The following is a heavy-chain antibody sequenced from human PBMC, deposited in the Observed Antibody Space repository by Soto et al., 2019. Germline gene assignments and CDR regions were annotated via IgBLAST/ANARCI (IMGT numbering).Heavy chain of an antibody. CDR3: ARDTHWGLGD. CDR1: GDSINTNNW. Sequence: QVQLQESGPGLVKPSETLSLTCAVSGDSINTNNWWSWVRQPPGRRLEWIGEIYHTGSTNYNPSLKSRVTISADRSKNQLSLRLNSVTAADTAVYFCARDTHWGLGDWGQGTLVIVSS. V-gene: IGHV4-4*02. D-gene: IGHD7-27*01. J-gene: IGHJ4*02. CDR2: IYHTGST.